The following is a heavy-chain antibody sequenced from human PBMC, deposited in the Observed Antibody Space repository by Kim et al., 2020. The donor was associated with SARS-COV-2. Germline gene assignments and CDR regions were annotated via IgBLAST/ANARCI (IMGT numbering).Heavy chain of an antibody. CDR3: ARGGGVAANDY. D-gene: IGHD2-21*01. Sequence: ASVKVSCNASGYTFIGTYMHWVRQAPGQGLEWLGRVNPTSGGTDYAQKFQGRVTMTGDTSISKAYMELSRLTSDDTAMYYCARGGGVAANDYGGQGTLVT. V-gene: IGHV1-2*06. CDR2: VNPTSGGT. J-gene: IGHJ4*02. CDR1: GYTFIGTY.